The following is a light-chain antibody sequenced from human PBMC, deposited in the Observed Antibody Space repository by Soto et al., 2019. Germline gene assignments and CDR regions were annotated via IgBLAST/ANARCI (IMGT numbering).Light chain of an antibody. CDR2: EVI. CDR1: KNDIGVYDF. Sequence: QSVLTQPPSASGSPGQSVTISCTGTKNDIGVYDFVSWYQHHPGKAPRLIIYEVIQRPSGVPDRFSGSKYGNTASLTVSGLQAADEAEYFCKSYAGSNTYVFGSGTKLTVL. J-gene: IGLJ1*01. V-gene: IGLV2-8*01. CDR3: KSYAGSNTYV.